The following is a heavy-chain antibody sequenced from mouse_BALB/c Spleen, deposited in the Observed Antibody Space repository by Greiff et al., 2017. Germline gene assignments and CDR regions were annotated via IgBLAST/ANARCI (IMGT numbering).Heavy chain of an antibody. D-gene: IGHD2-14*01. J-gene: IGHJ4*01. CDR3: ARGAYYRYDDAMDY. CDR2: ISYSGST. CDR1: GYSITSDYA. V-gene: IGHV3-2*02. Sequence: EVQLQESGPGLVKPSQSLSLTCTVTGYSITSDYAWNWIRQFPGNKLEWMGYISYSGSTSYNPSLKSRISITRDTSKNQFFLQLNSVTTEDTATYYCARGAYYRYDDAMDYWGQGTSVTVSS.